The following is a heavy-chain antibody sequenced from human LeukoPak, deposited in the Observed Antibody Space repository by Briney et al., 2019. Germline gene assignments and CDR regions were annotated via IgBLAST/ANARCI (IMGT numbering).Heavy chain of an antibody. CDR2: IWYDGSSK. Sequence: GGSLRLSCAASGFTFSNYGMHWVRQAPGKGLEWVAVIWYDGSSKYYADSMKGRFTISRDNSKNTLHLQMGSLRAEDTAVYYCARGTYNSDSNYFDFWGQGTLVTLSS. CDR3: ARGTYNSDSNYFDF. V-gene: IGHV3-33*01. CDR1: GFTFSNYG. J-gene: IGHJ4*02. D-gene: IGHD6-19*01.